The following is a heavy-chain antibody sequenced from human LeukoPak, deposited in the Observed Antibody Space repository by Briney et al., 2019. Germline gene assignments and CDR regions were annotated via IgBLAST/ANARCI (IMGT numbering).Heavy chain of an antibody. V-gene: IGHV4-59*08. Sequence: PSETLSLTCTVSGDSITNYYWSWIRQPPGKGLEWIGYIYYSGSTNYNPSLKSRVTISVDTSKNQFSLKLSSVTAANTAVYYCASSIVATTYDYWGQGTLVTVSS. CDR2: IYYSGST. J-gene: IGHJ4*02. CDR3: ASSIVATTYDY. D-gene: IGHD5-12*01. CDR1: GDSITNYY.